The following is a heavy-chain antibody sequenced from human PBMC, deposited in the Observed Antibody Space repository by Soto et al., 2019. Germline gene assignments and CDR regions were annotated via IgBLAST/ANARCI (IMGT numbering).Heavy chain of an antibody. D-gene: IGHD2-15*01. CDR1: PFFVPNKNF. Sequence: GPVQGAGPGLGRPSGAPSLTGPVPPFFVPNKNFLDLVRQAPGKALGGVGENFHRWATYYNPSLSGRATISMDKSKNQISLKLTSVTAADTAVYYCARDSRYCTDGGCSIMRDAFDVWGQGTLVTVSS. CDR2: NFHRWAT. J-gene: IGHJ3*01. V-gene: IGHV4-4*02. CDR3: ARDSRYCTDGGCSIMRDAFDV.